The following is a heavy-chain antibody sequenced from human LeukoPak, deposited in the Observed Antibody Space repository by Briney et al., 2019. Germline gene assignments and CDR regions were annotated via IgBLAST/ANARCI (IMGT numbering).Heavy chain of an antibody. D-gene: IGHD5-12*01. CDR3: AKDGPWYGGYPDYFDY. CDR2: ISGSGGST. Sequence: GGSLRLSCAASGFTFSSYAMSWVRQAPGKGLEWVSAISGSGGSTYYADSVKGRFTISRDNSKNTLYLQMNSLRAEDTAVYYCAKDGPWYGGYPDYFDYWGQGTLVTVSS. V-gene: IGHV3-23*01. J-gene: IGHJ4*02. CDR1: GFTFSSYA.